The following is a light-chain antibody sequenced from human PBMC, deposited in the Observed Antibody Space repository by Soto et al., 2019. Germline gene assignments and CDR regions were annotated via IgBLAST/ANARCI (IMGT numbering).Light chain of an antibody. J-gene: IGKJ4*01. CDR1: QSVTKY. CDR2: DAS. V-gene: IGKV3-11*01. Sequence: EIVLTQSPATLSLSPVESATLSCRASQSVTKYLVWYQQKPGQAPRLLISDASYRATGIPARFSGSGSGTDFTLTISRLEPEDFAVYYCQQFSSYPLTFGGGTKVDIK. CDR3: QQFSSYPLT.